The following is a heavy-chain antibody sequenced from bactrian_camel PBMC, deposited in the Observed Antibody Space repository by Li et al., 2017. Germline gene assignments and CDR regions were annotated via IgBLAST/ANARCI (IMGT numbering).Heavy chain of an antibody. CDR1: GHTYSSNC. CDR2: VYFGGGST. D-gene: IGHD2*01. CDR3: AASYCSGVYCCQVKGDFSF. Sequence: VQLVESGGGSVQPGGSLRLSCGASGHTYSSNCMGWFRQAPGKEREGVAFVYFGGGSTYYADSVKGRFIISQDKGENTVYLQMNSLKPEDAAMYYCAASYCSGVYCCQVKGDFSFWGQGTQVTVS. V-gene: IGHV3S40*01. J-gene: IGHJ6*01.